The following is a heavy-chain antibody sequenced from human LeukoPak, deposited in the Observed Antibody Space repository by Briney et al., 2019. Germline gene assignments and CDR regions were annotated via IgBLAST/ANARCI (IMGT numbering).Heavy chain of an antibody. CDR1: GFTFSSYN. D-gene: IGHD4-17*01. J-gene: IGHJ4*02. CDR2: ISSSSTYI. V-gene: IGHV3-21*01. Sequence: PGGSLRLSCVASGFTFSSYNMNWVRHAPGKGLEWVSSISSSSTYIYYADSVKGRFTISRDNAKNSLYLQMNSLRAEDTAVYYCARGAGTVTTTNFDYWGQGTLVTVSS. CDR3: ARGAGTVTTTNFDY.